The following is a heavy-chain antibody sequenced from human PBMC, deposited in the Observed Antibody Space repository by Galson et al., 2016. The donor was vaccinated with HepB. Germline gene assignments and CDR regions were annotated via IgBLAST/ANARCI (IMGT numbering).Heavy chain of an antibody. Sequence: SVKVSCKASGYTFTSYAMHWVRQAPGQRFEWMGWINAGNGNPKYSQQFKGRVTITGDTSASTAYMELSSLRSEDTAVYYCARYSSASYRSIDYWGQGTLVTVAS. D-gene: IGHD6-19*01. J-gene: IGHJ4*02. V-gene: IGHV1-3*01. CDR3: ARYSSASYRSIDY. CDR1: GYTFTSYA. CDR2: INAGNGNP.